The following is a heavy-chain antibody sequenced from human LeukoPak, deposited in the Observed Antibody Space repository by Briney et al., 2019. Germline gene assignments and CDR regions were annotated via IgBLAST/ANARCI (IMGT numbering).Heavy chain of an antibody. CDR3: ARAGRWEGRPHAFDI. V-gene: IGHV4-59*01. Sequence: PSETLSLTCTVSGGSISSYYWSWIRLPPGKGLEWIGYLYYSGITNYNPSLKSRVNISVDTSKNQFSLKLTSVTAADTAVYYCARAGRWEGRPHAFDIWGQGTMVTVSS. D-gene: IGHD1-26*01. CDR1: GGSISSYY. CDR2: LYYSGIT. J-gene: IGHJ3*02.